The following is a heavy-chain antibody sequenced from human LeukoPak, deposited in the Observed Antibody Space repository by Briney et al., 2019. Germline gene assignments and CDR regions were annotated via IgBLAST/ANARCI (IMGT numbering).Heavy chain of an antibody. CDR3: AHVWSGDDRGFDP. V-gene: IGHV1-69*05. D-gene: IGHD3-3*02. CDR2: IIPIFGTA. CDR1: EGTFSSYA. J-gene: IGHJ5*02. Sequence: GASVKFSCKASEGTFSSYAISWGRQAPGQGLEWMGGIIPIFGTANYAQKFQGRVTITTDESTSTAYMELSSLRSEDTAVYYCAHVWSGDDRGFDPWGQGTLVTVSS.